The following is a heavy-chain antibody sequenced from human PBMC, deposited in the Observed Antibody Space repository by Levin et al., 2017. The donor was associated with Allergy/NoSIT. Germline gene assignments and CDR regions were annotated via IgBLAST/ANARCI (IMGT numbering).Heavy chain of an antibody. D-gene: IGHD1-1*01. CDR2: IYYSGST. J-gene: IGHJ4*02. V-gene: IGHV4-39*01. CDR3: ARRELEKTGHNMLGPDDY. Sequence: SQTLSLTCTVSGGSISSSSYYWGWIRQPPGKGLEWIGSIYYSGSTYYNPSLKSRVTISVDTSKNQFSLKLSSVTAADTAVYYCARRELEKTGHNMLGPDDYWGQGTLVTVSS. CDR1: GGSISSSSYY.